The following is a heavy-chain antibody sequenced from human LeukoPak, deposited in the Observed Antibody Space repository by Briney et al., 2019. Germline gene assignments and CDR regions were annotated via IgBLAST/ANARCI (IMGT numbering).Heavy chain of an antibody. CDR3: ARDIAAAGGLDP. J-gene: IGHJ5*02. D-gene: IGHD6-13*01. CDR2: INHSGST. V-gene: IGHV4-34*01. Sequence: SETLSLTCAVYGGSFSGYYWSWIRQPPGKGLEWIGEINHSGSTNYNPSLKSRVTISVDTSKNQFSLKLSSVTAADTAVYYCARDIAAAGGLDPWGQGTLVTVSS. CDR1: GGSFSGYY.